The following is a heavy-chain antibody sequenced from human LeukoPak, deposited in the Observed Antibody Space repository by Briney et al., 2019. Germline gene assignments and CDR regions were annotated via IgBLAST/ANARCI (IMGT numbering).Heavy chain of an antibody. Sequence: SETLSLTCTVSGGPINNYYWSWIRQSAGKGLEWIGRIYSSGSTDYNPSLKSRVTMSLDTSKNQFSLRLTSGTAADTAVYFCARGVGAATHETFDIWGPGSMVTVSS. CDR3: ARGVGAATHETFDI. CDR2: IYSSGST. CDR1: GGPINNYY. J-gene: IGHJ3*02. V-gene: IGHV4-4*07. D-gene: IGHD2-15*01.